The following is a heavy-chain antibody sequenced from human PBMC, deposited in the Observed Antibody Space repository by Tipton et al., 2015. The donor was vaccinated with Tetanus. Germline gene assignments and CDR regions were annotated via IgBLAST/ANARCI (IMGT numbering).Heavy chain of an antibody. J-gene: IGHJ4*02. CDR3: AKSYALYGLGTEDY. CDR2: ISYDGSNK. V-gene: IGHV3-30-3*02. Sequence: SLRLSCAASGFTFSSYAMHWVRQAPGKGLEWVAVISYDGSNKYYADSVKGRFTISRDNSKNTLYLQMNSLRAEDTAVYYCAKSYALYGLGTEDYWGQGTLVTVSS. CDR1: GFTFSSYA. D-gene: IGHD2-2*01.